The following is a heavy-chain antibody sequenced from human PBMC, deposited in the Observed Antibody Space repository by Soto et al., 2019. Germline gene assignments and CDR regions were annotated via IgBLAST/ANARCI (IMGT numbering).Heavy chain of an antibody. CDR2: IIPIFGTA. D-gene: IGHD3-10*01. CDR3: XXXXXXIRQYYYGSGSYCKIFNWFDP. V-gene: IGHV1-69*01. Sequence: QVQLVQAGAEVKKPGSSVKVSCKASGGTFSSYAISWVRQAPGQGLEWMGGIIPIFGTANYAQKIQGRVTITADESTXXXXXXXXXXXXXXXXXXXXXXXXXXIRQYYYGSGSYCKIFNWFDPWGQGTLVTVSS. J-gene: IGHJ5*02. CDR1: GGTFSSYA.